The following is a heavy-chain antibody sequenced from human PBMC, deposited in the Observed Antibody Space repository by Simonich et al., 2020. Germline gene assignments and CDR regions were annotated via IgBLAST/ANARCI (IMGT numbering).Heavy chain of an antibody. CDR1: GFTFSSYS. V-gene: IGHV3-21*01. CDR3: ARDTSYYGSGSYYFDY. J-gene: IGHJ4*02. D-gene: IGHD3-10*01. CDR2: ISSSSSYI. Sequence: GGGLVKPGGSLRLSFAASGFTFSSYSMNWVRQAPGKGLEWVSSISSSSSYIYYADSVKGRFTISRDNAKNSLYLQMNSLRAEDTAVYDCARDTSYYGSGSYYFDYWGQGTLVTVSS.